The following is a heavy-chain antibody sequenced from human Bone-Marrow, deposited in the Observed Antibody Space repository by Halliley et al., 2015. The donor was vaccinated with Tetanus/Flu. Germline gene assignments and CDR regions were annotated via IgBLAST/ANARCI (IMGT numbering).Heavy chain of an antibody. V-gene: IGHV1-69*12. CDR3: AKGGFRASGPNWFDP. CDR2: IMPIFGPA. D-gene: IGHD2-8*02. CDR1: GSILNNYG. J-gene: IGHJ5*02. Sequence: QVQLVQSGAEVKKPGSSVKVSCKTSGSILNNYGINWLRQAPGQGLEWMGGIMPIFGPANYAQKFQDRVTITADESTGTAYMELRSLGSGDSAIYFCAKGGFRASGPNWFDPWGQGALVTVSS.